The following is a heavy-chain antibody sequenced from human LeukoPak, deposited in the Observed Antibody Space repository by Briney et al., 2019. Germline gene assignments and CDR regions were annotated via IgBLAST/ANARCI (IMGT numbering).Heavy chain of an antibody. Sequence: SETLSLTCSVYGGSISSTSFYWGWIRQPPGKGLEWIGSIDYSESTYYNPSLKSRVTISVDKSKNHFYLKVNSVTAADTAVYYCAGSREDSSSWAFDYWGQGTLVTVSS. D-gene: IGHD6-13*01. V-gene: IGHV4-39*02. J-gene: IGHJ4*02. CDR3: AGSREDSSSWAFDY. CDR1: GGSISSTSFY. CDR2: IDYSEST.